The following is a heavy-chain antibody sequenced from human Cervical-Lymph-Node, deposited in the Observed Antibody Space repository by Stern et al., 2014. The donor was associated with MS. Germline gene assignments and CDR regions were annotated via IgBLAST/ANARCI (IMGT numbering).Heavy chain of an antibody. V-gene: IGHV3-30*18. CDR2: ISKDGSKK. D-gene: IGHD7-27*01. Sequence: QVQLVQSGGGVVQPGRSLRLSCEASGLNFSSYGMHWVRQAPGKEPEWVAVISKDGSKKYYAGSVKGRFTVSRDNSKNTLFLQMNSLRREDTAVYYCAKAWGHWGQGTLVIVSS. CDR1: GLNFSSYG. J-gene: IGHJ4*02. CDR3: AKAWGH.